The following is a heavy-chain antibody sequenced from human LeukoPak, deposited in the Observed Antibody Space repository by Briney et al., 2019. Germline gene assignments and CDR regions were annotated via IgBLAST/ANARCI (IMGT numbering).Heavy chain of an antibody. CDR3: ARGGNIVVVPAATNWFDP. D-gene: IGHD2-2*01. J-gene: IGHJ5*02. CDR2: INHSGST. V-gene: IGHV4-34*01. CDR1: GGSFSGYY. Sequence: SKTLSLTCAVYGGSFSGYYWSWIRQPPGKGLEWIGEINHSGSTNYNPSLKSRVTISVDTSKNQFSLKLSSVTAADTAVYYCARGGNIVVVPAATNWFDPWGQGTLVTVSS.